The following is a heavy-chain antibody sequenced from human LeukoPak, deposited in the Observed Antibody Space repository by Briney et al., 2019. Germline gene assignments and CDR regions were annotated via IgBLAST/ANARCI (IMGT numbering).Heavy chain of an antibody. Sequence: GGSLRLSCAASGFTFSSYSMNWVRQAPGKGLEWVSSISSSSSYIYYADSVKGRFTISRDNAKNSLYLQMNSLRAEDTAVYYCARDGSGSLEYAFDIRGQGTMVTVSS. CDR3: ARDGSGSLEYAFDI. CDR1: GFTFSSYS. D-gene: IGHD3-3*01. CDR2: ISSSSSYI. V-gene: IGHV3-21*01. J-gene: IGHJ3*02.